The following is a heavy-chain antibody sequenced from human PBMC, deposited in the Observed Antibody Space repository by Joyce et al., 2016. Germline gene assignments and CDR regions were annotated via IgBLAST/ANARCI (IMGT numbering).Heavy chain of an antibody. CDR3: ARGLVVTGTRVRGYNYGYSS. Sequence: QVQLQQWGGGLLKPSETLSLTCAVYGGSFSGYYWGWIRQPPGKGLEWIGEVNHSDSTRYDESLKSRLTISVDTSKNQLSLNLTSVTAADTAVYFCARGLVVTGTRVRGYNYGYSSWGQGTLVTVSS. D-gene: IGHD5-18*01. CDR2: VNHSDST. CDR1: GGSFSGYY. V-gene: IGHV4-34*02. J-gene: IGHJ5*02.